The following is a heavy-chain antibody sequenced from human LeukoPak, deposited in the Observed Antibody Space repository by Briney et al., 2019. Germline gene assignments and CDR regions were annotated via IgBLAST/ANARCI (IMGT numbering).Heavy chain of an antibody. D-gene: IGHD1-26*01. CDR1: GYSFTTYD. J-gene: IGHJ4*02. CDR3: ARVAGSIDY. V-gene: IGHV1-8*03. Sequence: GASVKVSCKASGYSFTTYDINWVRQATGQGLEWMGWMNLKSGYTGYAQKFQGRVTITRDTSTSTVYMELSSQRSEDTAVYYCARVAGSIDYWGQGTLVTVSS. CDR2: MNLKSGYT.